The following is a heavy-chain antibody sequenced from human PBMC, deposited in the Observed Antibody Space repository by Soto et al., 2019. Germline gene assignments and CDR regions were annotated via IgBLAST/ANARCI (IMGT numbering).Heavy chain of an antibody. CDR3: ARKNGVLDAFDI. J-gene: IGHJ3*02. Sequence: QVQLQESGPGLVKPSDTLSHTCAVSGYSIRSSNWWGWIRQPPGKGLEWIGYIYYSGRTYYNPSLKSRVTMSVDTSKNQFSLKLSSVTAVHTAVYYCARKNGVLDAFDIWGQGTMVTVSS. V-gene: IGHV4-28*01. CDR2: IYYSGRT. D-gene: IGHD4-17*01. CDR1: GYSIRSSNW.